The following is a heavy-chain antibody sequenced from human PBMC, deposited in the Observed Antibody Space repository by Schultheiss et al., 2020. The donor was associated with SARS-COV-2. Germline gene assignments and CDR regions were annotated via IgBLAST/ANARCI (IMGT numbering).Heavy chain of an antibody. D-gene: IGHD4-23*01. CDR2: IYPGDSDT. CDR1: GYSFTSYW. Sequence: GGSLRLSCKGSGYSFTSYWISWVRQMPGKGLEWMGIIYPGDSDTRYSPSFQGQVTISADKSISTAYLQWSSLKASDTAMYYCARRGGLTVVNAFDIWGQGTMVTVSS. V-gene: IGHV5-51*01. J-gene: IGHJ3*02. CDR3: ARRGGLTVVNAFDI.